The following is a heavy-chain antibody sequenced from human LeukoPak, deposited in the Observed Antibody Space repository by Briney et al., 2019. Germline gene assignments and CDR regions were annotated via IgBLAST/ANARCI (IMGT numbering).Heavy chain of an antibody. CDR1: GGSIISGSYY. J-gene: IGHJ5*02. V-gene: IGHV4-61*02. Sequence: SETLSLTCTVSGGSIISGSYYWSWIRQPAGKGLEWIGRIYTSGSTNYNPSLKSRVTISADTSKNQFSLKLSSVTAADTAAYYCARERYGSWFDPWGQGTLVTVSS. CDR2: IYTSGST. D-gene: IGHD2-15*01. CDR3: ARERYGSWFDP.